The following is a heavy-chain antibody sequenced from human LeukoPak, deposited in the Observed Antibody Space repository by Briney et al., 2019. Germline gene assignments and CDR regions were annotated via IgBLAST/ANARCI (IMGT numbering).Heavy chain of an antibody. CDR3: ATEPSYYGSGNDY. CDR1: GFTFSSYG. V-gene: IGHV3-23*01. Sequence: GGSLRLSCAASGFTFSSYGMSWVRQAPGKGLEWVSAISGSGGSTYYADSVKGRFTISRDNSKNTLYLQMNSLRAEDTAVYYCATEPSYYGSGNDYWGQGTLVTVSS. J-gene: IGHJ4*02. CDR2: ISGSGGST. D-gene: IGHD3-10*01.